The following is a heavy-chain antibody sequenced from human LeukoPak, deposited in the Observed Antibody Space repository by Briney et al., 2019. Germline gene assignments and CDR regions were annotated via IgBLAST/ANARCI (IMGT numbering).Heavy chain of an antibody. CDR2: INGDGSTT. V-gene: IGHV3-74*01. J-gene: IGHJ4*02. CDR1: GFTFSRYW. D-gene: IGHD5-24*01. CDR3: ARDYKYAFDN. Sequence: GGSLRLSCAASGFTFSRYWMHWVRQAPGKGLVWVSRINGDGSTTSYADSVKGGFTISRDNAKNTLYLQMNSLRAEDTAVYYCARDYKYAFDNWGQGTLVTVSS.